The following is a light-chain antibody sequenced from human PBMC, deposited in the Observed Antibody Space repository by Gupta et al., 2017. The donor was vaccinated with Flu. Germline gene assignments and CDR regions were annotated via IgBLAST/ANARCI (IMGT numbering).Light chain of an antibody. CDR2: DNN. J-gene: IGLJ3*02. CDR3: GTWDSSLSAGGV. V-gene: IGLV1-51*01. CDR1: GSNIGNNY. Sequence: HSVLQPPPSVSAPPGQTVTSPSSGSGSNIGNNYVAWYQQLPGTAPKLLIYDNNKRPSGIPDRFSGSKSGTSATLGITGLQTGDEADYYCGTWDSSLSAGGVFGGGTKLTVL.